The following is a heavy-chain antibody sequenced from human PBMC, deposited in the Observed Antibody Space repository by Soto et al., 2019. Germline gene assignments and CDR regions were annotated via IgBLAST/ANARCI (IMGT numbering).Heavy chain of an antibody. CDR1: GFXXXXXX. D-gene: IGHD6-13*01. CDR3: AKDLVVFGIATAGINAFDI. J-gene: IGHJ3*02. CDR2: XSXEAPKK. V-gene: IGHV3-30*18. Sequence: VVQPGTSLRLXXAASGFXXXXXXMHWVRQAPXXXXXXXXXXSXEAPKKYYTDSVKGRFTISRDNSEDTLYLQMSSLRTDDTAVYYCAKDLVVFGIATAGINAFDIWGQGTMVAVSS.